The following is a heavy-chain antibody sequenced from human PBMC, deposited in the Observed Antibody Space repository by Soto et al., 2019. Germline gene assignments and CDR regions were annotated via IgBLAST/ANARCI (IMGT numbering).Heavy chain of an antibody. D-gene: IGHD1-26*01. Sequence: SETLSLTCSVSGGSFSSDSFIWSWVRQFPGKGLEWIGYIYYSGTTYYNPSLRSRVIMSVDTSKNQFSLKLSSVTAADMAVYYCARDHKWDGMDVWGQGTTVTVSS. CDR2: IYYSGTT. CDR3: ARDHKWDGMDV. V-gene: IGHV4-31*03. J-gene: IGHJ6*02. CDR1: GGSFSSDSFI.